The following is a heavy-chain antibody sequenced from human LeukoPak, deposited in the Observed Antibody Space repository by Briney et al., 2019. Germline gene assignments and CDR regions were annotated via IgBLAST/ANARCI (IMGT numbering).Heavy chain of an antibody. V-gene: IGHV3-23*01. D-gene: IGHD3-10*02. CDR1: GFTFSSYA. CDR2: ISGSGGST. CDR3: AKTVRGVIIIGYFDY. Sequence: PGGSLRLSCAASGFTFSSYAMSWVRQAPGKGLEWVSAISGSGGSTYYADSAKGRFTISRDNSKNTLYLQMNSLKAEDTAVYYCAKTVRGVIIIGYFDYWGQGTLVTVSS. J-gene: IGHJ4*02.